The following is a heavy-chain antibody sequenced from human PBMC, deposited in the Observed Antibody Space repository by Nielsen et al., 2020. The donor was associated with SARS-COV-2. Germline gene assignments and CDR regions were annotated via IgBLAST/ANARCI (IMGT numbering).Heavy chain of an antibody. V-gene: IGHV3-30*03. Sequence: GESLKISCAASGFTFDDYGMSWVRQAPGKGLEWVAVISYDGSNKYYADSVKGRFTISRDNSKNTLYLQMNSLRAEDTAVYYCARDLGGYFDYWGQGTLVTVSS. CDR3: ARDLGGYFDY. CDR2: ISYDGSNK. J-gene: IGHJ4*02. CDR1: GFTFDDYG.